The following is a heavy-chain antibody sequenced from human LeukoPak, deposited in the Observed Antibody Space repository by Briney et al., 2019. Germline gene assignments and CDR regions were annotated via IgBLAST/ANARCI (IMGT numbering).Heavy chain of an antibody. J-gene: IGHJ4*02. CDR1: GGSIGSGIYS. CDR2: IFHTGST. CDR3: VRDGDYYDSGGYGNI. V-gene: IGHV4-30-2*01. D-gene: IGHD3-22*01. Sequence: SETLSLTCSVSGGSIGSGIYSWSWIRQPPGKGLEWIGYIFHTGSTSYNPSLKSRVTISVDTSKNQFSLKLSSVTAADTAMYYCVRDGDYYDSGGYGNIWGQGALVSVSS.